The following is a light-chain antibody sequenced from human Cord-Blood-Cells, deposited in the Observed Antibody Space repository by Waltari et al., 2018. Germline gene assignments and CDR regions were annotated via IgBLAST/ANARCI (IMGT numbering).Light chain of an antibody. J-gene: IGKJ3*01. V-gene: IGKV1D-12*01. CDR2: AVS. CDR1: QGISSC. CDR3: QQANSFPRT. Sequence: DIQLTQSPSSVSASVGDRVTITCRASQGISSCFDWYQQKPGKAPKLRIYAVSSLQSGVPSRFSGGGSGTDFSLTSRGLQPEDFATYYCQQANSFPRTVGRGTKVDIK.